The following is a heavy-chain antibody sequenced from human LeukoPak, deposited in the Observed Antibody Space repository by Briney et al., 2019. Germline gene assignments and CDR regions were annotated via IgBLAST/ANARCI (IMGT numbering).Heavy chain of an antibody. CDR3: AKDRVVVPAAISG. V-gene: IGHV4-38-2*02. Sequence: SETLSPTCTVSGYSISSGYYWGWIRQPPGKGLEWIGSIYHSGSTYYNPSLKSRVTISVDTSKNQFSLKLSSVTAADTAVYYCAKDRVVVPAAISGWGQGTLVTVSS. D-gene: IGHD2-2*02. CDR1: GYSISSGYY. J-gene: IGHJ4*02. CDR2: IYHSGST.